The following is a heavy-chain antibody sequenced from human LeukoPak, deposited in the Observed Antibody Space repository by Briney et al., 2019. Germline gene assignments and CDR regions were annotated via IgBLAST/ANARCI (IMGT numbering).Heavy chain of an antibody. V-gene: IGHV1-69*06. Sequence: ASLKVSCKASGYTFTNYAISWVRQAPGQGLEWMGGIIPIFGTANYAQKFQGRVTITADKSTSTAYMELSSLRSEDTAVYYCAITGLRYFDWLLYTTRKYYYYYYMDVWGKGTTVTVSS. CDR3: AITGLRYFDWLLYTTRKYYYYYYMDV. CDR1: GYTFTNYA. J-gene: IGHJ6*03. D-gene: IGHD3-9*01. CDR2: IIPIFGTA.